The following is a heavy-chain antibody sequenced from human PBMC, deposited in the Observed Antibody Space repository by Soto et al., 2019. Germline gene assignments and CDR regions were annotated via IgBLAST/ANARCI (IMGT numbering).Heavy chain of an antibody. CDR2: VSGSSGST. CDR3: GKLPQYETVTGYLNYFDY. CDR1: GFTFSSYA. Sequence: GGSLRLSCAASGFTFSSYARSWVRQAPGKGLEWVSSVSGSSGSTYYADSVKGRFTISRDNSKNTLYLQMNSLRAEDTAVYFCGKLPQYETVTGYLNYFDYWGPGILVTVSS. D-gene: IGHD3-9*01. J-gene: IGHJ4*02. V-gene: IGHV3-23*01.